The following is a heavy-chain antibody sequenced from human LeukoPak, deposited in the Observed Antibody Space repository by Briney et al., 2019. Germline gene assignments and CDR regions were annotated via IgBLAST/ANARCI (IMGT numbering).Heavy chain of an antibody. V-gene: IGHV3-21*01. CDR1: GFTFSSYR. J-gene: IGHJ4*02. D-gene: IGHD2-21*02. CDR2: IYTSSSYI. Sequence: GGSVTLSCAASGFTFSSYRMHWVRQGPGKGLEWVSSIYTSSSYIYYADSVKGRYSISRDNAKNSLFLQMNSLRAEDTAVYYCARVECGGDCYSSFDYWGQGTMVTVSS. CDR3: ARVECGGDCYSSFDY.